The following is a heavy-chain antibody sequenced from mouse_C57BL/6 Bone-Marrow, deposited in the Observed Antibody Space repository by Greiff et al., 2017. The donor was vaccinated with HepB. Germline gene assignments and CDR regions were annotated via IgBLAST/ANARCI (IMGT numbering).Heavy chain of an antibody. J-gene: IGHJ3*01. CDR2: IHPSDSDT. D-gene: IGHD2-4*01. V-gene: IGHV1-74*01. CDR3: ALGDYDDVTWFAY. Sequence: QVQLQQPGAELVKPGASVKVSCKASGYTFTSYWMHWVKQRPGQGLEWIGRIHPSDSDTNYNQKFKGKATLTVDKSSSTAYMQLSSLPSEDSAVYYCALGDYDDVTWFAYWGQGTLVTVSA. CDR1: GYTFTSYW.